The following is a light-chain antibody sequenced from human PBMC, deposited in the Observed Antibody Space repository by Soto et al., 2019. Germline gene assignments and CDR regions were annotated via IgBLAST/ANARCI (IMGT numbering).Light chain of an antibody. CDR3: SSFSVASPL. J-gene: IGLJ1*01. V-gene: IGLV2-14*01. Sequence: QSVLAHPASMSWSPGHSVTISCAGTSSDIGGYNYVSWYQHHPGTAPKRIIYDVSSRPSGVSPRFSASKSGNTASLTISGLQAEDDADYYCSSFSVASPLFGTGPKVPVL. CDR2: DVS. CDR1: SSDIGGYNY.